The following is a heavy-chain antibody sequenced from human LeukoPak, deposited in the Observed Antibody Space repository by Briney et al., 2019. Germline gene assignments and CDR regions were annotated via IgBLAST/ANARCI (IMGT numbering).Heavy chain of an antibody. CDR3: ARVGQYYYDSSGLDAFDI. J-gene: IGHJ3*02. V-gene: IGHV3-21*01. CDR1: GFTFSSYS. CDR2: ISSSSSHI. D-gene: IGHD3-22*01. Sequence: PGGSLRLSCAASGFTFSSYSMNWVRQAPGKGLEWVSSISSSSSHIYYADSVKGRFTISRDNAKNSLYLQMNSLRAEDTAVYYCARVGQYYYDSSGLDAFDIWGQGTMVTVSS.